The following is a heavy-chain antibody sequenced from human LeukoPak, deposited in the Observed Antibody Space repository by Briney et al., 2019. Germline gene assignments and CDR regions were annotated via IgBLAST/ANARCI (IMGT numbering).Heavy chain of an antibody. CDR3: ARAGYGSGGSDY. CDR2: IYYSGST. D-gene: IGHD4-23*01. V-gene: IGHV4-59*01. CDR1: GGSISSYY. Sequence: SATLSLTCTVSGGSISSYYWSWFRQPPEKGLEWIGYIYYSGSTNYNPSLKSRVTISVDTSKIQFSLRLSSVTAADTAVYYCARAGYGSGGSDYWGQGTLVTVSS. J-gene: IGHJ4*02.